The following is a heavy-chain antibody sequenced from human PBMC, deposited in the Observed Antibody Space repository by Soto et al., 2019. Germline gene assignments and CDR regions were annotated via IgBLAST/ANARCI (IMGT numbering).Heavy chain of an antibody. CDR1: GYSFTSYW. V-gene: IGHV5-10-1*01. Sequence: GESLKVSCKGSGYSFTSYWISWVRRMPGKGLEWMGRIDPSDSYTNYSPSFQGHVTISADKSISTAYLQWSSLKASDTAMYYCAAGQLAEYYGMDVWGQGTTVTVSS. CDR3: AAGQLAEYYGMDV. CDR2: IDPSDSYT. J-gene: IGHJ6*02. D-gene: IGHD6-6*01.